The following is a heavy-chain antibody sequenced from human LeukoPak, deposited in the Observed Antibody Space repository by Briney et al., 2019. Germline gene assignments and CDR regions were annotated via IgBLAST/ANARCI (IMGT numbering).Heavy chain of an antibody. J-gene: IGHJ4*02. V-gene: IGHV1-2*02. CDR3: ARSDTAMAGFDY. Sequence: ASVKVSCKASGYTFTGYYMHWVRQAPGQGLEWMGWINPNSGGTNYAQKFQGRVTMTRDTSISTAYMELSRLRSDDTAVYYCARSDTAMAGFDYWGQGTLVTVSS. CDR1: GYTFTGYY. D-gene: IGHD5-18*01. CDR2: INPNSGGT.